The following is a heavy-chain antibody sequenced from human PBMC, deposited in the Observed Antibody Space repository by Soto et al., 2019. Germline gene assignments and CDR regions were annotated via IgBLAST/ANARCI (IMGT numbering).Heavy chain of an antibody. J-gene: IGHJ6*02. Sequence: PGGSLSLSCAASGFTFSSYAMHWVRQAPGKGLEWVAVISYDGSNKYYADSVKGRFTISRDNSKNTLYLQMNSLRAEDTAVYYCARDGGSSWYYYYYYGMDVWGQGTTVTVSS. CDR3: ARDGGSSWYYYYYYGMDV. CDR2: ISYDGSNK. D-gene: IGHD6-13*01. CDR1: GFTFSSYA. V-gene: IGHV3-30-3*01.